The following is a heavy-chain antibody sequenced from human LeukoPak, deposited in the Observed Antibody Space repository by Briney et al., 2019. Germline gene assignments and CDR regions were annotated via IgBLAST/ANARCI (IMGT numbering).Heavy chain of an antibody. CDR1: GYTFTSYD. CDR3: ARGRSPTRIAVAGSFGY. Sequence: VASVKVSSKASGYTFTSYDINWVRPAPGQGLEWMGWMNPNSGNTGYAQKFQGRVTMTRNTSISTAYMELSSLRSEDTAVYYCARGRSPTRIAVAGSFGYWGQGTLVTVSS. CDR2: MNPNSGNT. D-gene: IGHD6-19*01. V-gene: IGHV1-8*01. J-gene: IGHJ4*02.